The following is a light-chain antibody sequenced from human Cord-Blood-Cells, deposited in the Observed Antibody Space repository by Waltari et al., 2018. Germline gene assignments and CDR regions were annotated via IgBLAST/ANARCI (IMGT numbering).Light chain of an antibody. CDR1: SSDVGGYNY. CDR3: SSYTSSSTLV. V-gene: IGLV2-14*01. J-gene: IGLJ1*01. CDR2: DVS. Sequence: QSALTQPAPVCGSPGQSITISCTGTSSDVGGYNYVSWYQQHPGKAPKLMIYDVSNRPSGVSNRFSGSKSRNTASLTISGLQAEDEADYYCSSYTSSSTLVFGTGTKVTVL.